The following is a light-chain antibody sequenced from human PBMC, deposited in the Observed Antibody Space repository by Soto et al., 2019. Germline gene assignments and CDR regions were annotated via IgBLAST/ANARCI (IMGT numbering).Light chain of an antibody. Sequence: DIQMTQSPPTLSASVGDRVTITCRASQSIRHYLAWYQQMPGKAPKLLIYGASTLQSGVPSRFSGSGSGTEFTLTICSLQPDDFGTYFCQHHNSYSQTFGQGTRWIS. CDR1: QSIRHY. CDR3: QHHNSYSQT. CDR2: GAS. J-gene: IGKJ1*01. V-gene: IGKV1-5*01.